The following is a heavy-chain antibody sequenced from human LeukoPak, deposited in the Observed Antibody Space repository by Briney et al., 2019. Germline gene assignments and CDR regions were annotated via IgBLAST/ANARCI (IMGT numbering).Heavy chain of an antibody. V-gene: IGHV3-48*04. J-gene: IGHJ6*03. Sequence: PGGSLRLSCAASGFTFSSYSTNWVRQAPGKGLEWVSYISSSSSTIYYADSVKGRFTISRDNAKNSLYLQMNSLRAEDTAVYYCARGPQYAARFSGGPNRYYYYMDVWGKGTTVTVSS. CDR2: ISSSSSTI. CDR3: ARGPQYAARFSGGPNRYYYYMDV. CDR1: GFTFSSYS. D-gene: IGHD6-6*01.